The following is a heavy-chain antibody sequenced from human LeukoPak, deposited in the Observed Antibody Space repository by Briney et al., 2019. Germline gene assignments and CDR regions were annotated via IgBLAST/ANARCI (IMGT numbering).Heavy chain of an antibody. V-gene: IGHV3-53*01. Sequence: GGSLRLSCAASGLTVSSNYMTWVRQAPGKGLEWVSIIYSGGSTYYADSVKGRFTISRDNSKNTLYLQMNSLRAEDTAVYYCAVGDCSGGSCYSDHWGQGTLVTVSS. D-gene: IGHD2-15*01. J-gene: IGHJ4*02. CDR3: AVGDCSGGSCYSDH. CDR1: GLTVSSNY. CDR2: IYSGGST.